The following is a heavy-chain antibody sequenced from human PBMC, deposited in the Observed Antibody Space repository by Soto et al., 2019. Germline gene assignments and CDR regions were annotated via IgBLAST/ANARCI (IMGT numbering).Heavy chain of an antibody. CDR3: ARGGHIAVVTASFDY. CDR2: IHPSGGGT. Sequence: QVQLVQSGAEVRKPGASVKVSCKPSGYTFNTYYLHWLRQAPGQALEWMGVIHPSGGGTTYAQKFLGRGTVTRDRASTTVFMELSSLRSDDTAVYYCARGGHIAVVTASFDYWGQGTLVTVSS. V-gene: IGHV1-46*02. CDR1: GYTFNTYY. J-gene: IGHJ4*02. D-gene: IGHD2-21*02.